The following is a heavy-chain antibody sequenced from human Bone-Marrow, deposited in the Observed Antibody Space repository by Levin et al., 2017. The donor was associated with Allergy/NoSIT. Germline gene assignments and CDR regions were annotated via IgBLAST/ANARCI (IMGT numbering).Heavy chain of an antibody. CDR3: ARDQVDYYSFYMDF. V-gene: IGHV3-20*04. CDR2: INWNGGAS. CDR1: GFNFDNFG. Sequence: GESLKISCAASGFNFDNFGMSWVRQAPGKGLEWVAGINWNGGASSYAVSVQGRFSISRDNAKKSLYLQMHSLRADDTALYYCARDQVDYYSFYMDFWGRGTTVTVSS. J-gene: IGHJ6*03.